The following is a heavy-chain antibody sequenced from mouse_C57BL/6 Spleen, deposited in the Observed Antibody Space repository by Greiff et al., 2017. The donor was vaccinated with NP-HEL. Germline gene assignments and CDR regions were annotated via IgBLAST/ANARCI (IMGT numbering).Heavy chain of an antibody. CDR1: GYSFTGYY. J-gene: IGHJ4*01. D-gene: IGHD2-4*01. V-gene: IGHV1-42*01. CDR2: INPSTGGT. CDR3: ARSPYDYGAMDY. Sequence: VQLQQSGPELVKPGASVKISCKASGYSFTGYYMNWVKQSPEKSLEWIGEINPSTGGTTYNQKFKAKATLTVDKSSSTAYMQLKSLTSEDSAVYYCARSPYDYGAMDYWGQGTSVTGSS.